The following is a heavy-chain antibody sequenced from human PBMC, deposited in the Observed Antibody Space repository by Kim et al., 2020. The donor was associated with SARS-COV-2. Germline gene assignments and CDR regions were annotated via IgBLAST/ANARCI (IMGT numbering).Heavy chain of an antibody. V-gene: IGHV4-59*13. CDR2: IYNGGTT. Sequence: SETLSLTCLVSGDSISSVYWNWIRQPPGKGLEWIALIYNGGTTYYNTSPTRRVTISVDTSKNQYSLQLRPVTAADTAVSSWSCHSPRLGYWVQATLVTVS. CDR1: GDSISSVY. D-gene: IGHD2-21*01. CDR3: SCHSPRLGY. J-gene: IGHJ4*02.